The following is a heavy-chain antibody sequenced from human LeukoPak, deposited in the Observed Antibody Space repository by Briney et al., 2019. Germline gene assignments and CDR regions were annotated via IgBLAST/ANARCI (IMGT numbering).Heavy chain of an antibody. D-gene: IGHD3-16*01. CDR1: GFTFSNYW. J-gene: IGHJ4*02. Sequence: GSLRLSCAASGFTFSNYWLNWVRQAPGKGLEWVANIKEDGSEKYYVDSVKGRFTISRDNAKNSLLLQMNSLRAEDTAVYYCARTLRGGGALDYWGQGTLVTVSS. CDR3: ARTLRGGGALDY. V-gene: IGHV3-7*03. CDR2: IKEDGSEK.